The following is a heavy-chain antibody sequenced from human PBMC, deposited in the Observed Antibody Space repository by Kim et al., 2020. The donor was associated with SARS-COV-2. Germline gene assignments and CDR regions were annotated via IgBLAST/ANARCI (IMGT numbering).Heavy chain of an antibody. CDR3: ARDRLGEYGMDV. D-gene: IGHD3-16*01. CDR2: K. Sequence: KYYADSGKGRFTNSRENSKNTLYLQMNSLRAEDTAVYYCARDRLGEYGMDVWGQGTTVTVSS. V-gene: IGHV3-33*01. J-gene: IGHJ6*02.